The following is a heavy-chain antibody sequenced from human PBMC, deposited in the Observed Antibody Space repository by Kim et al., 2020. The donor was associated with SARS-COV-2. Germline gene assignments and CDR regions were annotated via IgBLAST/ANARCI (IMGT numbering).Heavy chain of an antibody. Sequence: GGSLRLSCAVSGIPFSDAWFTWVRQAPGKGLEWLGRIKSKSDGGTSDLAVPVKGRFAISRDDSKNTLFLLMNSLRTDDSAVYYCTTVSMRWGQGTRVTVS. V-gene: IGHV3-15*01. J-gene: IGHJ4*02. CDR3: TTVSMR. CDR2: IKSKSDGGTS. CDR1: GIPFSDAW. D-gene: IGHD2-2*01.